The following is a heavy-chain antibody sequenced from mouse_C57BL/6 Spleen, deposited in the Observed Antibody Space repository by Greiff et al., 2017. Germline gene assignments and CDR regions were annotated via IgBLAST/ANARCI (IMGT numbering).Heavy chain of an antibody. V-gene: IGHV14-3*01. D-gene: IGHD2-5*01. Sequence: EVKLVESVAELVRPGASVKLSCTASGFNIKNTYMHWVKQRPEQGLEWIGRIDPANGNTKYAPKFQGKATITADTSSNTAYLQLSSLTSEDTAIYYCARTYYSNYERYFDDWGQGTTLTVSS. CDR2: IDPANGNT. J-gene: IGHJ2*01. CDR1: GFNIKNTY. CDR3: ARTYYSNYERYFDD.